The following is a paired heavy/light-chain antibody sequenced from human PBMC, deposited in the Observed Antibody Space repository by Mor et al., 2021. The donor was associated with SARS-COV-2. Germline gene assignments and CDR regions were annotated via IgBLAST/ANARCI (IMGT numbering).Light chain of an antibody. J-gene: IGLJ2*01. CDR2: FDD. Sequence: QSVLTQPPSLSEAPGQRVTISCSGTSSNIRNNAVSWYQQLPQRAPKLLIHFDDVLPSGVSDRFSGSRSGDSASLAISDLQSEDEADYYCAAWDDSVNGPVFGGGTKLTVL. CDR1: SSNIRNNA. CDR3: AAWDDSVNGPV. V-gene: IGLV1-36*01.
Heavy chain of an antibody. D-gene: IGHD5-18*01. CDR2: IFTTGYT. CDR3: TRDPAGRAAMGPYYFYGMDV. Sequence: QVQLQESGPGLVKPSQTLSLTCTVSGGSISSGRDHWSWVRQPAGKGLQWLGRIFTTGYTDYNPSLKTRLTISLDTSKNQISLKLSSVTAADAAVYFCTRDPAGRAAMGPYYFYGMDVWGQGTTVTVAS. CDR1: GGSISSGRDH. V-gene: IGHV4-61*02. J-gene: IGHJ6*02.